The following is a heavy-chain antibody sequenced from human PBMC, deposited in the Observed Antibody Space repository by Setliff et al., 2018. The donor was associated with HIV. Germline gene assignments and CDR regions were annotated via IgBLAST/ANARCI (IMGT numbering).Heavy chain of an antibody. CDR1: GGSISSGGFY. Sequence: PSETLSLTCTVSGGSISSGGFYWTWIRQHPGKGLEWIGYIYYSGSTYYNPSLKSRLTISLDTSKNQFSLKLTSVTAADTALYFCARLGDSGYDFRGYFDYWGQGKLVTVSS. J-gene: IGHJ4*02. D-gene: IGHD5-12*01. CDR2: IYYSGST. V-gene: IGHV4-31*03. CDR3: ARLGDSGYDFRGYFDY.